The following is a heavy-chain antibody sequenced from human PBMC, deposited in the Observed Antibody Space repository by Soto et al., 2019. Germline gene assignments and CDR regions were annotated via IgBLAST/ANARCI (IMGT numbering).Heavy chain of an antibody. CDR1: GGSFSGYY. D-gene: IGHD6-13*01. CDR2: INHSGST. J-gene: IGHJ6*02. Sequence: PSETLSLTCAVYGGSFSGYYWSWIRQPPGKGLEWIGEINHSGSTNYNPSLKSRVTISVDTSKNQFSLKLSSVTAADTAVYYCARVKWAAVSLYYYGMDVWGQGTTVTVSS. V-gene: IGHV4-34*01. CDR3: ARVKWAAVSLYYYGMDV.